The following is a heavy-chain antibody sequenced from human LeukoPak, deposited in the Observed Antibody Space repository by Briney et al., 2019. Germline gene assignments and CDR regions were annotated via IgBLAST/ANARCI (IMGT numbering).Heavy chain of an antibody. CDR1: GGSISSSNW. CDR3: ARGGSPSIAVAGSIDY. D-gene: IGHD6-19*01. V-gene: IGHV4-4*02. J-gene: IGHJ4*02. Sequence: SETLSLTCAVSGGSISSSNWWSWVRQPPGKGLEWIGEIYHSGSTNYNPSLKSRVTISVDKSKNQFSLKLTSVTAADTAVYYCARGGSPSIAVAGSIDYWGQGTLVTVSS. CDR2: IYHSGST.